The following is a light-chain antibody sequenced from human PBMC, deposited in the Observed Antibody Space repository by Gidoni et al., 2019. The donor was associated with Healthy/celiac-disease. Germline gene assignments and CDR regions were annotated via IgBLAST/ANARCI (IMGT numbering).Light chain of an antibody. Sequence: DIVMTQSPYSLAVSLGERATIICKSRQSVLYSSNTKNYLAWYQQKQGQPPKLLIYWASTRESGVPDRFSGSGSGTDFTLTSSSLQAEDVAVYYCQQYYSPPPTFGQGTKVEIK. V-gene: IGKV4-1*01. CDR3: QQYYSPPPT. CDR2: WAS. J-gene: IGKJ1*01. CDR1: QSVLYSSNTKNY.